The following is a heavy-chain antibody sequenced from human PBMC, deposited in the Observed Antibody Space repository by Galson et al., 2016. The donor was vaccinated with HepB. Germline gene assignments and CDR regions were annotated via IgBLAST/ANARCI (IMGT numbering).Heavy chain of an antibody. CDR1: GFTFDSYA. D-gene: IGHD3-10*01. V-gene: IGHV3-23*01. CDR2: ISGGGGST. J-gene: IGHJ4*02. CDR3: ARDRGVYRFGEPFDY. Sequence: SLRLSCAASGFTFDSYAMNWVRQAPGKGLEWVSSISGGGGSTFYADSVKGRFTISRDNSMDTLYLQMNSLRAEDTAVYYCARDRGVYRFGEPFDYWGQGTLVTVSS.